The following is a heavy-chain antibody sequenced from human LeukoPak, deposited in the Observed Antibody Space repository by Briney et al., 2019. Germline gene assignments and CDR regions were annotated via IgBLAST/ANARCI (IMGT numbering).Heavy chain of an antibody. CDR1: GGSISSGGYY. CDR2: IYYSGST. Sequence: SETLSLTCTVSGGSISSGGYYWSWIRQHPGKGLEWIGYIYYSGSTYYNPSLKSRVTMSVDTSKNQFSLKLSSVTAADTAVYYCARGVVGGYYPHYHYYYMDVWGKGTTVTVSS. CDR3: ARGVVGGYYPHYHYYYMDV. D-gene: IGHD3-22*01. J-gene: IGHJ6*03. V-gene: IGHV4-31*03.